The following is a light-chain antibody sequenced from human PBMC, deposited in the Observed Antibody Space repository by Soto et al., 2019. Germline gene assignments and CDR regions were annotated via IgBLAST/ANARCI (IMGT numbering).Light chain of an antibody. CDR1: SSDVGGYNY. CDR3: FSYAGRNTGV. J-gene: IGLJ2*01. CDR2: DVS. Sequence: QSALTQPRSVSGSPGHSVTLSCTGTSSDVGGYNYISWYQHHPGKAPKVMIYDVSKRPSGVPDRFSGSKSGNTVSLTISGLQAEDEADYYCFSYAGRNTGVFGGGTKLTVL. V-gene: IGLV2-11*01.